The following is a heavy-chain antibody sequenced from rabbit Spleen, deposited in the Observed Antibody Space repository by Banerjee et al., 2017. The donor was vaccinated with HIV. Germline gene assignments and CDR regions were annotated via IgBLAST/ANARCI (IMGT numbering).Heavy chain of an antibody. CDR1: GFSFSYTYV. Sequence: QSLEESGGDLVKPGASLTLTCKASGFSFSYTYVMCWVRQAPGKGLEWIGCINNSSGNAAYGSWAKGRFTISKTSSTTVTLQMTSLTAADTATYFCARDTGTSFSTYGMDLWGQGTLVTVS. CDR3: ARDTGTSFSTYGMDL. CDR2: INNSSGNA. J-gene: IGHJ6*01. V-gene: IGHV1S40*01. D-gene: IGHD8-1*01.